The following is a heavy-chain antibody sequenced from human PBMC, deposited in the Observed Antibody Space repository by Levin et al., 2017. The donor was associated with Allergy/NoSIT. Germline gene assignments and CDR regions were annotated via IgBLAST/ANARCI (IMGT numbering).Heavy chain of an antibody. Sequence: LSLTCAASGFTFSSYWMSWVRQAPGKGLEWVANIKQDGSEKYYVDSVKGRFTISRDNAKNSLYLQMNSLRAEDTAVYYCARDRGVAGTIFGDHYYYYGMDVWGQGTTVTVSS. V-gene: IGHV3-7*01. J-gene: IGHJ6*02. CDR1: GFTFSSYW. CDR3: ARDRGVAGTIFGDHYYYYGMDV. D-gene: IGHD3-3*01. CDR2: IKQDGSEK.